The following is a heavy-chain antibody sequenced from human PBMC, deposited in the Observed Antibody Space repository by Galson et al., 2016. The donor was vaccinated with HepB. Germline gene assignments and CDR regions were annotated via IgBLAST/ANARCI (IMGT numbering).Heavy chain of an antibody. V-gene: IGHV3-23*01. CDR3: AKPAAVAGKRYYLQHYFYSMDV. CDR1: GFTFSSFA. J-gene: IGHJ6*02. Sequence: SLRLSCAASGFTFSSFAMTWVRQAPGKGPEWVSSISGSGDSTYYAESVRGRFTISRDSSKNTMYLHLNRLRAEDTAVYYCAKPAAVAGKRYYLQHYFYSMDVWGQGTTVTVSS. D-gene: IGHD6-19*01. CDR2: ISGSGDST.